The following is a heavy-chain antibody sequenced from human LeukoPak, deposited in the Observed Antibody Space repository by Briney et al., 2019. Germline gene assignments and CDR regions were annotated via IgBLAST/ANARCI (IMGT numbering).Heavy chain of an antibody. CDR1: GFTFSSYA. CDR2: INSNSQTI. CDR3: ARDTWYSNSWLHAFDI. J-gene: IGHJ3*02. D-gene: IGHD6-13*01. Sequence: PGGSLRLSCAASGFTFSSYAMNWVRQAPGKGLEWFPFINSNSQTIYYADSVKGRFTISRDNAKNSLYLQMDSLRAEDTGVYYCARDTWYSNSWLHAFDIWGQGTMVTVSS. V-gene: IGHV3-48*01.